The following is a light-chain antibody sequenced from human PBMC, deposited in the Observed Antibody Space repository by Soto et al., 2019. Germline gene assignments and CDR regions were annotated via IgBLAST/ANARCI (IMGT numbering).Light chain of an antibody. V-gene: IGKV3-20*01. CDR2: SAS. CDR3: QQFGTSPHT. CDR1: ETISGSY. J-gene: IGKJ2*01. Sequence: EIVLTQSPGSLSLSPGERATLSCRASETISGSYLAWYQQQPGQAPRLLIYSASSRATGIPDRFTGSGSGTDFTLTISRLEPEDLAVYYCQQFGTSPHTFGQGTKLEIK.